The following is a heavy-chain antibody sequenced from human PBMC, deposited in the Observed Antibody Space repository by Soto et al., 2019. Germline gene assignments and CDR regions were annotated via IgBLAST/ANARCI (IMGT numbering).Heavy chain of an antibody. D-gene: IGHD3-10*01. V-gene: IGHV3-30-3*01. CDR1: GFTFSSYA. J-gene: IGHJ4*02. CDR3: ARDRTMVRGVLDY. Sequence: VQLVESGGGLVQPGGSLRLSCAASGFTFSSYAMHWVRQAPGKGLEWVAVISYDGSNKYYADSVKGRFTISRDNSKNTLYLQMNSLRAEDTAVYYCARDRTMVRGVLDYWGQGTLVTVSS. CDR2: ISYDGSNK.